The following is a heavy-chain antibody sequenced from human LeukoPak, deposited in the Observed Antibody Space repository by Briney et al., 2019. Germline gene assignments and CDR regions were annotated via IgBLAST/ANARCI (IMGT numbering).Heavy chain of an antibody. Sequence: ASVKVSCKASGGTFSSYAISWVRQAPGQGLEWRGRIIPIFGTANYAQKFQGRVTITTDESTSTAYMELSSLRSEDTAVYYCAREAYYYDSSGYYHPLDYWGQGTLVTVSS. CDR2: IIPIFGTA. D-gene: IGHD3-22*01. CDR1: GGTFSSYA. J-gene: IGHJ4*02. CDR3: AREAYYYDSSGYYHPLDY. V-gene: IGHV1-69*05.